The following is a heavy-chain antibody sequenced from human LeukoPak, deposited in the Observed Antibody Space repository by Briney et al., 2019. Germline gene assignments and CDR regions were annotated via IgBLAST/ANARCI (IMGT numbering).Heavy chain of an antibody. J-gene: IGHJ2*01. V-gene: IGHV4-59*11. CDR2: IYYSGST. CDR3: ARTYSSSWSHWYFDL. D-gene: IGHD6-13*01. Sequence: SETLSLTCTVSGGSISSHYWNWIRQPPGKGLEWIGYIYYSGSTNYNPSLKSRVTISLDTSKNQFSLKLSSVTAADTAVYYCARTYSSSWSHWYFDLWGRGALVTVPS. CDR1: GGSISSHY.